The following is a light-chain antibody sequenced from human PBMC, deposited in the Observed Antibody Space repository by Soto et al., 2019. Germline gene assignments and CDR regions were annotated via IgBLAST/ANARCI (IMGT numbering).Light chain of an antibody. Sequence: DIRMCKSPSTLSASVGDRVTITCRASQSISNRLAWYQQIPGKAPKVLIYDASSLESGVPSRFSGSGSGTEFILTISSLQPDDFATYYCQQYDNYPLTFGGGTKVDIK. CDR1: QSISNR. CDR3: QQYDNYPLT. V-gene: IGKV1-5*01. J-gene: IGKJ4*01. CDR2: DAS.